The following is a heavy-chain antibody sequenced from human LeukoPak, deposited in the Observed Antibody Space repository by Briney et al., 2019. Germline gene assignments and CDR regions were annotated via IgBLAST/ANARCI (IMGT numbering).Heavy chain of an antibody. D-gene: IGHD4-23*01. Sequence: SETLSLTCAVYDGSLSGYYWSWIRQPPGKGLEWIGEINHSGSTNYNPSLKSRVTISVDTSKNQFSLKLSSVTAADTAVYYCANTVVTSGKPFDYWGQGTLVTVSS. V-gene: IGHV4-34*01. CDR2: INHSGST. J-gene: IGHJ4*02. CDR3: ANTVVTSGKPFDY. CDR1: DGSLSGYY.